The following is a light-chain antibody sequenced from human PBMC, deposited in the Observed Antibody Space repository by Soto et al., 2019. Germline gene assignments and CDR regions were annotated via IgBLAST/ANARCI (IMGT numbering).Light chain of an antibody. CDR3: HQSAGSPCT. CDR2: GAS. CDR1: QSVNNNY. J-gene: IGKJ2*02. Sequence: EIVLTQSPGTLSLSPGDRATLSCRASQSVNNNYLAWYQHKPGQAPRLLIYGASSRATGIPDRFSGSGSGTDFTLTISRLEPEDFAVYYCHQSAGSPCTFCQGTNLEIK. V-gene: IGKV3-20*01.